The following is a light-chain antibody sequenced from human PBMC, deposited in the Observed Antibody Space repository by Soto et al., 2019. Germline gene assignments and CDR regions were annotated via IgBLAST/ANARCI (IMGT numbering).Light chain of an antibody. CDR1: SGHSNYA. CDR3: QTCGSGNVV. CDR2: LNSDGSH. Sequence: QLVLTQSPSASASLGASVKLTCTLSSGHSNYAIAWHQQQSEKGPRYLMKLNSDGSHSKGDGIPDRFSGSSSGAERYLTISSLQSEDEADYYCQTCGSGNVVFGGGTKLTVL. J-gene: IGLJ2*01. V-gene: IGLV4-69*01.